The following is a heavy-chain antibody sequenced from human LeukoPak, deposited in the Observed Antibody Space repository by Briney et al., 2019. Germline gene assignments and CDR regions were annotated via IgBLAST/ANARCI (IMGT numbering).Heavy chain of an antibody. V-gene: IGHV3-9*03. CDR2: ISWNSGSI. CDR3: AKAVRPPVAGSSAFGI. Sequence: GGSLRLSCAASGFTFDDYAMHWVRQAPGKGLEWVSGISWNSGSIGYADSVKGRFTISRDNAKNSLYLRMNSLRAEDMALYYCAKAVRPPVAGSSAFGIWGQGTMVTVSS. J-gene: IGHJ3*02. CDR1: GFTFDDYA. D-gene: IGHD6-19*01.